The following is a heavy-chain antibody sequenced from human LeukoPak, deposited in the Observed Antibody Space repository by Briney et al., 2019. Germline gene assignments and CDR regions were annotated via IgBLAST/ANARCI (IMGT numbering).Heavy chain of an antibody. D-gene: IGHD3-10*01. CDR3: ARERGDYYYYYMDV. J-gene: IGHJ6*03. V-gene: IGHV1-18*01. Sequence: ASVKVSCKASGYTFTSYGISWVRHAPGQGLEWMGWISAYNGNTNYAQKLQGRVTMTTDTSTSTAYMELRSLRSDDTAVYYCARERGDYYYYYMDVWGKGTTVTISS. CDR1: GYTFTSYG. CDR2: ISAYNGNT.